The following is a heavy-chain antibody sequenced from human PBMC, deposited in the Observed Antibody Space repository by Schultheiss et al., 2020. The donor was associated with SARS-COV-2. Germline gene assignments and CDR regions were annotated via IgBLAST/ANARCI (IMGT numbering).Heavy chain of an antibody. V-gene: IGHV3-23*01. CDR3: ARDRVSVEVWLAQPRGMDV. CDR1: GFTFSSYA. J-gene: IGHJ6*02. Sequence: GGSLRLSCAASGFTFSSYAMSWVRQASGKGLEWVSSISGSGGSTYYADSVKGRFTMSRDNANNSLYLQMNSLRAEDTAVYYCARDRVSVEVWLAQPRGMDVWGQGTTVTVSS. CDR2: ISGSGGST. D-gene: IGHD6-19*01.